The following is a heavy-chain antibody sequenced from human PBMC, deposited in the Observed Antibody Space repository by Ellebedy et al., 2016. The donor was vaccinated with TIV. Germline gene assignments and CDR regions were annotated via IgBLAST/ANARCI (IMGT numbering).Heavy chain of an antibody. J-gene: IGHJ4*02. Sequence: PGGSLRLSCAASGFIFSTYAMHWVRQAPGKGLQWVAYIRYDSINKDYAESVKGRFTISRDNSKKTLYLQMNRLRAEDTAVYYCAKDSTYGSGSFRFDYWGQGALVTVSS. CDR3: AKDSTYGSGSFRFDY. CDR2: IRYDSINK. CDR1: GFIFSTYA. D-gene: IGHD3-10*01. V-gene: IGHV3-30*02.